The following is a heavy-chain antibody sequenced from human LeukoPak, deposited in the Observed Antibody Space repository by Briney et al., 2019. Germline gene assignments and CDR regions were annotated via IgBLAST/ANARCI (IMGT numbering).Heavy chain of an antibody. CDR3: AKEVGGSGSSYMAYFDY. Sequence: GRSLRLSCEASGFNFSNHGMNWVRQAPGKGLEWVAVISSDGSIKYYIDSVKGRFSISRDNSKNTLYLQMNSLRAEDTAVYYCAKEVGGSGSSYMAYFDYWGQGILVTVSS. CDR2: ISSDGSIK. CDR1: GFNFSNHG. D-gene: IGHD3-10*01. J-gene: IGHJ4*02. V-gene: IGHV3-30*18.